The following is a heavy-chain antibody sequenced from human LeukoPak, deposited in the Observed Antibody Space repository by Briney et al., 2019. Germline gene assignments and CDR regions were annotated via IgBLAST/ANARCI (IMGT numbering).Heavy chain of an antibody. J-gene: IGHJ4*02. CDR1: GFTFSSYS. CDR3: ARVYTVMAYSDY. V-gene: IGHV3-30-3*01. D-gene: IGHD5-18*01. CDR2: ISYDGSNK. Sequence: GRSLRLSCAASGFTFSSYSMHWVRQAPGKGLEWVAVISYDGSNKYYADSVKGRFTISRDNSKNTLYLQMNSLRAEDTAVYYCARVYTVMAYSDYWGQGTLVTVSS.